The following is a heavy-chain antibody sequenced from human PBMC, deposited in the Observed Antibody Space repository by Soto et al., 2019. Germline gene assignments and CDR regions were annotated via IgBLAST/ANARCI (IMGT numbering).Heavy chain of an antibody. CDR1: GFTFSSYA. CDR3: AKAAVLFMGDSSWYPDPNYYYYYYMDV. V-gene: IGHV3-23*01. J-gene: IGHJ6*03. D-gene: IGHD6-13*01. CDR2: ISGSGGST. Sequence: GGSLRLSCAASGFTFSSYAMSWVRQAPGKGLEWVSAISGSGGSTYYADSMKGRFTISRDNSKNTLYLQMNSLRAEDTAVYYCAKAAVLFMGDSSWYPDPNYYYYYYMDVWGKGTTVTVSS.